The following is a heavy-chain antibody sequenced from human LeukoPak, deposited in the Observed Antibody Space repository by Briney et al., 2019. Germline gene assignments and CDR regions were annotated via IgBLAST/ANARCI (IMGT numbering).Heavy chain of an antibody. V-gene: IGHV1-2*02. CDR1: GYTFTGHY. Sequence: GASVKVSCKASGYTFTGHYMHWVRQGPGQGPEWMGWINPKSGVRNFAQTFQGRVTMTRDTSISIVYMELSRLTLDDTAVYYCARALRYDDSSGYYAYWGQGTLVTVSS. CDR3: ARALRYDDSSGYYAY. CDR2: INPKSGVR. D-gene: IGHD3-22*01. J-gene: IGHJ4*01.